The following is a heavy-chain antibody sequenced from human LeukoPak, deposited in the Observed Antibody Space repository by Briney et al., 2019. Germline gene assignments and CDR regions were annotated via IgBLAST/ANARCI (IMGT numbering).Heavy chain of an antibody. CDR1: GGTFSSYT. V-gene: IGHV1-69*02. D-gene: IGHD5-12*01. J-gene: IGHJ6*02. CDR3: ARGYGDYGMDV. CDR2: IIPILGIA. Sequence: ASVKVSCKASGGTFSSYTISWVRQAPGQGREWMGRIIPILGIANYAQKLQGRVTNYADKSTSTAYMELSSLRSEDTAVYYCARGYGDYGMDVWGQGTTVTVSS.